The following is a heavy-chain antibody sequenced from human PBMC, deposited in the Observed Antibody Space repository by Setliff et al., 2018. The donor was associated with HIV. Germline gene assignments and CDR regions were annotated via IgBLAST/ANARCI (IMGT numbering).Heavy chain of an antibody. V-gene: IGHV4-31*03. CDR3: ARASSGYESRGLFDH. CDR2: IFYSGST. CDR1: GGSINSGGYY. J-gene: IGHJ4*02. Sequence: SETLSLTCTVSGGSINSGGYYWSRIRQHPGKGLEWIGYIFYSGSTYYNPSLESRLTLSVDTSENQFFLKLKSVTAADTAVYYCARASSGYESRGLFDHWGQGMLVTVSS. D-gene: IGHD5-12*01.